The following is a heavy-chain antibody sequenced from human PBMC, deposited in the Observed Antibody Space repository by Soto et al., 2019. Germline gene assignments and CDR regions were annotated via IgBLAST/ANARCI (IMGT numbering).Heavy chain of an antibody. V-gene: IGHV3-30*03. J-gene: IGHJ4*02. CDR2: ISYDGSNK. D-gene: IGHD6-13*01. CDR3: ARDIAAAGTIDY. Sequence: VAVISYDGSNKYYADSVKGRFTISRDNSKNTLYLQMNSLRAEDTAVYYCARDIAAAGTIDYWGQGTLVTVSS.